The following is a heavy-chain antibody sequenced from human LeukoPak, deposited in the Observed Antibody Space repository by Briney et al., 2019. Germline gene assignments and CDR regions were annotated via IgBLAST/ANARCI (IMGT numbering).Heavy chain of an antibody. D-gene: IGHD5-18*01. CDR2: MNPNSGNT. V-gene: IGHV1-8*03. Sequence: ASVKVSCKASGYTFTSYGINWVRQATGQGLEWMGWMNPNSGNTGYAQKFQGRVTITRNTSISTAYMELSSLRSEDTAVYYCARGGQHGTPWYFDLWGRGTLVTVSS. CDR3: ARGGQHGTPWYFDL. CDR1: GYTFTSYG. J-gene: IGHJ2*01.